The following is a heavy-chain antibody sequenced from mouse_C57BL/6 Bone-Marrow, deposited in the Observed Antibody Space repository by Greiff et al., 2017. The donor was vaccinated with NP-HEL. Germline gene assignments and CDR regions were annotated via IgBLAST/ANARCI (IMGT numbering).Heavy chain of an antibody. D-gene: IGHD2-3*01. Sequence: VKLQESGAELVRPGTSVKVSCKASGYAFTNYLIEWVKQRPGQGLEWIGVINPGSGGTNYNEKFKGKATLTADKSSSTAYMQLSSLTSEDSAVYFCAKSDGYAWFAYWGQGTLVTVSA. J-gene: IGHJ3*01. CDR3: AKSDGYAWFAY. V-gene: IGHV1-54*01. CDR2: INPGSGGT. CDR1: GYAFTNYL.